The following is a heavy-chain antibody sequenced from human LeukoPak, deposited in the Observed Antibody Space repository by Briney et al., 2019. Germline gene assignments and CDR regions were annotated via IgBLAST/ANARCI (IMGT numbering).Heavy chain of an antibody. J-gene: IGHJ5*02. V-gene: IGHV3-30*02. CDR1: GFAFSSYG. CDR2: IRYDGSNK. CDR3: AKEVMILPRFDP. D-gene: IGHD3-16*01. Sequence: GRSLRLSCAASGFAFSSYGMHWVRQAPGKGLEWVAFIRYDGSNKYYADSVKGRFAISRDNSKNTLYLQMNSLRAEDTAVYYCAKEVMILPRFDPWGQGTLVTVSS.